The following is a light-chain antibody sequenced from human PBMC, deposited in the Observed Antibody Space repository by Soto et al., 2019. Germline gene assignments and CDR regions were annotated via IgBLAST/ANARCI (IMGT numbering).Light chain of an antibody. J-gene: IGLJ3*02. CDR2: RTN. CDR1: TGAVTSDYY. V-gene: IGLV7-43*01. Sequence: QTVVTQEPSLTVSPGGTVTLTCALTTGAVTSDYYPNWFQRKPGQALRTLIYRTNNKHSWTPARFSGSLLGGKAALTLSGVQPEDEADCYCVLLCSGEGVFGGGTKLTVL. CDR3: VLLCSGEGV.